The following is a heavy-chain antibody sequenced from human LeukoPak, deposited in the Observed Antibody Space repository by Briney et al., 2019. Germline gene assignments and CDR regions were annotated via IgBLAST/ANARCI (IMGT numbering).Heavy chain of an antibody. Sequence: PSETLSLTCTVSGGSVSSYYWSWFRQPAGKRLEWIGRIYTSGSPSYNPSLKSRVTMSVDTSGNQFSLKLTSVTAADTAVYYCARGPNSGGYCHLDHWGQGTPVTVSS. CDR1: GGSVSSYY. CDR3: ARGPNSGGYCHLDH. V-gene: IGHV4-4*07. J-gene: IGHJ4*02. CDR2: IYTSGSP. D-gene: IGHD2-21*02.